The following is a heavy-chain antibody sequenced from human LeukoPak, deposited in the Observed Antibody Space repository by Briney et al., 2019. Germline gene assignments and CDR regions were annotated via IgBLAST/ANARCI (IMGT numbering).Heavy chain of an antibody. CDR2: IYNSGST. V-gene: IGHV4-59*08. J-gene: IGHJ6*02. Sequence: PSETLSLTCTVSGGSISGYYWSWIRQPPGKGLEWIGYIYNSGSTNYNPSLKSRVSISVDTSKNQFSLKLSSVTAADTAVYYCARHMIPLYYYGMDVWGQGTTVTVSS. CDR1: GGSISGYY. CDR3: ARHMIPLYYYGMDV. D-gene: IGHD3-16*01.